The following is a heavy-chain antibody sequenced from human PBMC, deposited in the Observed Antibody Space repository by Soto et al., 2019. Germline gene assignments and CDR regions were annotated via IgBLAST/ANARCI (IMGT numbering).Heavy chain of an antibody. CDR2: IYYSGST. J-gene: IGHJ5*02. Sequence: PSETLSLTCTVSGGSISSYYWSWIRKPPGKGLEWIGYIYYSGSTNYNPSLKSRVTISVDTSKNQFSLKLSSVTAADTAVYYCARHGYSGYDRRFDPWGQGTLVTVSS. V-gene: IGHV4-59*08. D-gene: IGHD5-12*01. CDR1: GGSISSYY. CDR3: ARHGYSGYDRRFDP.